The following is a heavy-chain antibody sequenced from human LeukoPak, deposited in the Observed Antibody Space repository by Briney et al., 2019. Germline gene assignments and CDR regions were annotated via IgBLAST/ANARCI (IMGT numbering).Heavy chain of an antibody. CDR1: GGTFSSYA. V-gene: IGHV1-69*05. Sequence: ASVKVSCKASGGTFSSYAISWVRQAPGQGLEWMGGIIPIFGTANYAQKFQGRVTITTDESTSTAYMELSSLRSEDTAVYYCARDQEGGYNIHDAFDIWGQGTMVTVSS. J-gene: IGHJ3*02. D-gene: IGHD5-24*01. CDR2: IIPIFGTA. CDR3: ARDQEGGYNIHDAFDI.